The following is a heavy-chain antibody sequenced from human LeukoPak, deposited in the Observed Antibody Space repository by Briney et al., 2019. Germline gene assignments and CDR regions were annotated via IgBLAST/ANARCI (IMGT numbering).Heavy chain of an antibody. V-gene: IGHV1-18*01. J-gene: IGHJ6*03. D-gene: IGHD4-17*01. Sequence: ASVKVSCKASGYTFTSYGISWVRQAPGQGLEWMGWISAYNGNTNYAQKLQGRVTMTTDTSTSTAYVELRSLRSDDTAVYYCARGIGPHYGDYDPYLSYYYYYYMDVWGQGTTVIVSS. CDR2: ISAYNGNT. CDR3: ARGIGPHYGDYDPYLSYYYYYYMDV. CDR1: GYTFTSYG.